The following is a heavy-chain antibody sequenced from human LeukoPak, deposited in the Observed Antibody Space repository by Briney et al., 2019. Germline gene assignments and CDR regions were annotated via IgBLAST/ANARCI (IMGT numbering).Heavy chain of an antibody. V-gene: IGHV3-48*03. CDR2: ISSSGRTI. CDR3: ARGVGSSWPGWFDP. Sequence: GGSLRLSCAVSGFSSYEMNWVRQAPGKGLEWVSYISSSGRTIYYADSVKGRFTISRDSAKNSLYLQMNSLRAEDTAVYYCARGVGSSWPGWFDPWGQGTLVTVSS. J-gene: IGHJ5*02. CDR1: GFSSYE. D-gene: IGHD6-13*01.